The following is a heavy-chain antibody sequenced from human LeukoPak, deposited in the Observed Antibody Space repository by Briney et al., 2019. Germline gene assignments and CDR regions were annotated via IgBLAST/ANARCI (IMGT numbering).Heavy chain of an antibody. CDR2: IWYDGSNK. J-gene: IGHJ2*01. V-gene: IGHV3-33*06. Sequence: GGSLRLSCAASEFTFSSYGMHWVRQAPGKGLEWVAVIWYDGSNKYYADSVKGRFTISRDSSRNTLFLHMNTLRAEDTAIYYCAKDRTVGASYWYFDLWGRGTLVTVSS. D-gene: IGHD1-26*01. CDR3: AKDRTVGASYWYFDL. CDR1: EFTFSSYG.